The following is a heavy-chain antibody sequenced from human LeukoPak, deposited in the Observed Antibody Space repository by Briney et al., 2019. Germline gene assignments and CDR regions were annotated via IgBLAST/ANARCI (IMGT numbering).Heavy chain of an antibody. V-gene: IGHV4-34*01. Sequence: SETLSLTCAVYGGSFSGYYWSWIRQPPGKGLEWIGEINHSGSTNYNPSLKSRVTILVDTSKNQFSLKLSCVTAADTAVYYCARGHSPVTTKVSYFQHWGQGTLVTVSS. J-gene: IGHJ1*01. D-gene: IGHD4-17*01. CDR2: INHSGST. CDR3: ARGHSPVTTKVSYFQH. CDR1: GGSFSGYY.